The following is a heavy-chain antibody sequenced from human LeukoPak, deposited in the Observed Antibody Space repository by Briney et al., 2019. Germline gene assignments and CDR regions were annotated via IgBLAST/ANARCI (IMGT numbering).Heavy chain of an antibody. CDR2: ISSSSSYT. V-gene: IGHV3-11*06. D-gene: IGHD4-17*01. Sequence: SGGSLRLSCAASGFTFSDYYMSWIRQAPGKGLEWVSYISSSSSYTNYADSVKGRFTISRDNAKNSLYLQMNSLRAEDTAVYYCARDADYGDYGNYFDYWGQGTLVTVSS. CDR1: GFTFSDYY. J-gene: IGHJ4*02. CDR3: ARDADYGDYGNYFDY.